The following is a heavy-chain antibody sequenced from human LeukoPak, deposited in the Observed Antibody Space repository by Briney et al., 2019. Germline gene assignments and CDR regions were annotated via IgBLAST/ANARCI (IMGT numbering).Heavy chain of an antibody. CDR3: ARADWGSGATGTDY. Sequence: SETLSLTCAVYGGPFSGYYWSWIRQPPGKGLEWIGEINHSGSTNYNPSLKSRVTISVDTSKNQFSLKLSSVTAADTAVYYCARADWGSGATGTDYWGQGTLVTVSS. D-gene: IGHD1-26*01. CDR1: GGPFSGYY. V-gene: IGHV4-34*01. J-gene: IGHJ4*02. CDR2: INHSGST.